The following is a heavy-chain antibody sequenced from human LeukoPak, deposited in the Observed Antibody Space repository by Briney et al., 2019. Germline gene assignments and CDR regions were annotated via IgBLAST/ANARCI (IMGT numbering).Heavy chain of an antibody. V-gene: IGHV3-30-3*01. CDR1: GFTFSSYA. Sequence: HTGTSLRLSCAASGFTFSSYAMHWVRQAPGKGLEWVAIISYDGSNRYYADSVKGRFTISRDNSKSTLYLQMNSLRAEDTAVYYCARDEGTYYYDRSGIDYWGQGTLVTVSS. CDR3: ARDEGTYYYDRSGIDY. CDR2: ISYDGSNR. D-gene: IGHD3-22*01. J-gene: IGHJ4*02.